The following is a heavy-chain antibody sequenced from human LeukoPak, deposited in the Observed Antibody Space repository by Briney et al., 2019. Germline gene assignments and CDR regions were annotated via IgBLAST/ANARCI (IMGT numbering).Heavy chain of an antibody. CDR2: IYPGDSDT. J-gene: IGHJ5*02. V-gene: IGHV5-51*01. CDR3: ARREALYCSGGSCYSEWFDP. CDR1: GYSFTSYW. Sequence: GESLKISFKGSGYSFTSYWIGWVRQMPGKGLEWMGIIYPGDSDTRYSPSFQGQVTISADKSISTAYLQWSSLKASDTAMYYCARREALYCSGGSCYSEWFDPWGQGTLVTVSS. D-gene: IGHD2-15*01.